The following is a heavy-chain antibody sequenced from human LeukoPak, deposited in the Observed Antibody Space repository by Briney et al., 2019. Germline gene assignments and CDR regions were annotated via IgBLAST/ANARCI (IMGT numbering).Heavy chain of an antibody. CDR1: GYTLTSYY. J-gene: IGHJ4*02. CDR2: INPSGGST. D-gene: IGHD3-22*01. V-gene: IGHV1-46*01. Sequence: GASVKVSCKASGYTLTSYYMHWVRQAPGQGLEWMRIINPSGGSTSYAQKFQGRVTMTRDMSTSTVYMELSSLRSEDTAVYYCARDSSGFGGDYWGQGTLVTVSS. CDR3: ARDSSGFGGDY.